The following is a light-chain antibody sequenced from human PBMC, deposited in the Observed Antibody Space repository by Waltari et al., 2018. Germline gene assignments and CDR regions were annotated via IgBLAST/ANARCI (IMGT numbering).Light chain of an antibody. CDR1: QNVGSF. CDR2: SAN. V-gene: IGKV3D-15*01. J-gene: IGKJ4*01. CDR3: QQYTDLFFT. Sequence: EIVMTQSPATLSVSPGEPATLSCRASQNVGSFLAWYQQKPGQAPKLLVHSANVRATGIPDRFTGSGSGTYFSLTIRSLEPEDAGLYHCQQYTDLFFTFGGGTKVEIK.